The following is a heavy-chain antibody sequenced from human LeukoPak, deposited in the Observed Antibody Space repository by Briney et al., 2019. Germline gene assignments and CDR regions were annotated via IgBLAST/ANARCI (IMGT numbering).Heavy chain of an antibody. CDR2: IIPIFGTA. Sequence: ASVKVSCKASGGTFSSCAISWMRQAPGQGLEWMGGIIPIFGTANYAQKFQGRVTITADESTSTAYMELSSLRSEDTAVYYCARDHGSCSSWYCRFDYWGQGTLVTVSS. D-gene: IGHD6-13*01. CDR3: ARDHGSCSSWYCRFDY. V-gene: IGHV1-69*13. CDR1: GGTFSSCA. J-gene: IGHJ4*02.